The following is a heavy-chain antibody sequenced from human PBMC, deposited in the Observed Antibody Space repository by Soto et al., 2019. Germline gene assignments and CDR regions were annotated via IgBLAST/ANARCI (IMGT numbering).Heavy chain of an antibody. CDR1: GFAFSRYT. V-gene: IGHV3-48*02. CDR2: ISDTGHTI. D-gene: IGHD6-6*01. Sequence: EVHLLESGGGLLQPGGSLRLSCAASGFAFSRYTMVWLRQAPGKGLEWVSYISDTGHTIYYADSVKGRFTISRDNAKNSLFLQMNSLRDEDTAVYYCARDGYSTSSDWPWFDPWGQGTLVTVSS. CDR3: ARDGYSTSSDWPWFDP. J-gene: IGHJ5*02.